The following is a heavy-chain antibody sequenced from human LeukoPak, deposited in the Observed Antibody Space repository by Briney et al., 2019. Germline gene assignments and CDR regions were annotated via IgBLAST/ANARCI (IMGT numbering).Heavy chain of an antibody. CDR2: ISWNSGSI. V-gene: IGHV3-9*01. J-gene: IGHJ4*02. Sequence: GRSLRLSCAASGFTFDDYAMHWVRQAPGKGLEWVSGISWNSGSIGYADSVKGRFTISRDNAKNSLYLQMNSLRAEDTALYYCAKGGRVSSSLYYYDSSGHTDFDYWGQGTLVTVSS. CDR3: AKGGRVSSSLYYYDSSGHTDFDY. D-gene: IGHD3-22*01. CDR1: GFTFDDYA.